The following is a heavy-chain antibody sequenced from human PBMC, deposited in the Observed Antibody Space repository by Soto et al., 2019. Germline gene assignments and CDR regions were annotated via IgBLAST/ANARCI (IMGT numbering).Heavy chain of an antibody. J-gene: IGHJ4*02. D-gene: IGHD3-22*01. CDR3: ARHRGLRGYYDSGLLFDS. V-gene: IGHV4-39*01. CDR1: GGSISSSSYY. CDR2: IYYSGST. Sequence: SETLSLTCTVSGGSISSSSYYWGWIRQPPGKGLEWIGSIYYSGSTYYNPSLKSRVTISVDTSKNQFSLKLSSVTAADTAVYYCARHRGLRGYYDSGLLFDSWGQGTLATVSS.